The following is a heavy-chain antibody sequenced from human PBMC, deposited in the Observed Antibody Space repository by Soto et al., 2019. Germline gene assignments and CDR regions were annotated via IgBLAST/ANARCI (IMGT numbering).Heavy chain of an antibody. V-gene: IGHV3-53*01. CDR3: ARVSNYYDSKDQRGRAYDI. CDR2: IDGDGTT. J-gene: IGHJ3*02. CDR1: GLTVSNNY. Sequence: EGCVRLSCAASGLTVSNNYMSWVRQATGKGLEWVSVIDGDGTTKYADSVKGRFTISRDNAKNSLYLQMNSLIAEDTAVYYCARVSNYYDSKDQRGRAYDICVQGTRFTVSS. D-gene: IGHD3-22*01.